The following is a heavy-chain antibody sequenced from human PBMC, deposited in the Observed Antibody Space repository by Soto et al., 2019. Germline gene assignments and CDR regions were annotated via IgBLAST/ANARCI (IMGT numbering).Heavy chain of an antibody. V-gene: IGHV3-30-3*01. CDR2: ISYDGSNK. D-gene: IGHD5-18*01. CDR3: ARDALGIQLWDYYYYGMDV. CDR1: GFTFSSYA. Sequence: GSLRLSCAASGFTFSSYAMHWVRQAPGKGLEWVAVISYDGSNKYYADSVKGRFTISRDNSKNTLYLQMNSLRAEDTAVYYCARDALGIQLWDYYYYGMDVWGQGTTVTVSS. J-gene: IGHJ6*02.